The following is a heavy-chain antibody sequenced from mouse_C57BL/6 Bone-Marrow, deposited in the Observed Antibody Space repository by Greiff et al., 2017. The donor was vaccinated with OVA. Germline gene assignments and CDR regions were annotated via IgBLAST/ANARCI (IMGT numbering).Heavy chain of an antibody. D-gene: IGHD2-5*01. CDR3: TRGYSNYYAMDY. Sequence: QVQLKQSGAELVRPGASVTLSCKASGYTFTDYEMHWVKQTPVHGLAWIGAIDPESGGHAYNQKFKGKAILTADKSSSTAYMELRSLTSEDSAVYYGTRGYSNYYAMDYWGQGTSVTVSS. CDR1: GYTFTDYE. CDR2: IDPESGGH. V-gene: IGHV1-15*01. J-gene: IGHJ4*01.